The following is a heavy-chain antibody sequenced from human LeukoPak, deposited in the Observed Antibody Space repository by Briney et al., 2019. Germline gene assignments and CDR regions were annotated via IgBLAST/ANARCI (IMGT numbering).Heavy chain of an antibody. CDR1: GFTFSSYA. CDR3: AREEFSYCSSTSCYGPFDY. J-gene: IGHJ4*02. V-gene: IGHV3-64*01. CDR2: ISSNGGST. Sequence: GGSLRLSCAASGFTFSSYAMHWVRQAPGKGLECVSAISSNGGSTYYANSVKGRFTISRDNSKNTLYLQMGSLRAEDMAVYYCAREEFSYCSSTSCYGPFDYWGQGTLVTVSS. D-gene: IGHD2-2*01.